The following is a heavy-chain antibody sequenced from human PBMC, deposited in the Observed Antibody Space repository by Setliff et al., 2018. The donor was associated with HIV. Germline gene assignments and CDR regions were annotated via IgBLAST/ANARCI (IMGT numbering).Heavy chain of an antibody. CDR1: GGSISSSTYY. V-gene: IGHV4-39*07. J-gene: IGHJ4*02. Sequence: SETLSLTCTVSGGSISSSTYYWGWIRQPPGKGLEWIGTIYSSGNTNYNPSLKSRVTISIDTSRNQFSLTVSSVTAADTAVYYCARDRSDYYNLPGYFDHWGQGTPVTVSS. CDR2: IYSSGNT. D-gene: IGHD3-3*01. CDR3: ARDRSDYYNLPGYFDH.